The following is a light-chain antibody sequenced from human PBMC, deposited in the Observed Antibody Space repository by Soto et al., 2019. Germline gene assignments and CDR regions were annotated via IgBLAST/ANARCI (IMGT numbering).Light chain of an antibody. J-gene: IGLJ1*01. CDR2: EVT. V-gene: IGLV2-14*03. CDR3: SSYRSSSPLV. Sequence: QSALTQPASVSGSPGQSITFSCTGTSSDVGGYNYVSWYQQHPGKAPKLMIYEVTNRPSGVSNRFSGSKSGNTASLTISGLQAEDEADYYCSSYRSSSPLVFGTGTKLTVL. CDR1: SSDVGGYNY.